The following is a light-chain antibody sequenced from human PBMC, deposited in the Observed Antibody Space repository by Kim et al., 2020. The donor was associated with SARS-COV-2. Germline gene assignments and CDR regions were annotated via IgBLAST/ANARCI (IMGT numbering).Light chain of an antibody. V-gene: IGKV2-30*02. CDR3: MKGQHWPWT. CDR2: KGY. CDR1: RSLEQSDGTTY. Sequence: RASITCRSSRSLEQSDGTTYLDWFQQRPGRTASRLILKGYKRDAGDPERFSGSESGADFTLKISRLEAEDVAVYSCMKGQHWPWTLGQGNKGDIK. J-gene: IGKJ1*01.